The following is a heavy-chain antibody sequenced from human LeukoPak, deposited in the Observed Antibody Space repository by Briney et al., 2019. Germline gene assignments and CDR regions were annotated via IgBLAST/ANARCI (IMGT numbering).Heavy chain of an antibody. CDR2: ISGSGGST. Sequence: PGGSLRLSCAASGFTFSSYAMGWVRQAPGKGLEWVSAISGSGGSTYYADSVKGRFTISRDNSKNTLYLQMNSLRAEDTAVYYCAKSGDGCSGGSCYTPYDWGQGTLVTVSS. V-gene: IGHV3-23*01. CDR3: AKSGDGCSGGSCYTPYD. J-gene: IGHJ4*02. CDR1: GFTFSSYA. D-gene: IGHD2-15*01.